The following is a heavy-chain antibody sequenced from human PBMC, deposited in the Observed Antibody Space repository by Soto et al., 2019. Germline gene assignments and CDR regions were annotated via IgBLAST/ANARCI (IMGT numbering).Heavy chain of an antibody. V-gene: IGHV4-61*08. CDR3: ARVLGNYDFWSGLPGRFDP. CDR1: GGSISSGGYY. D-gene: IGHD3-3*01. Sequence: SETLSLTCTVSGGSISSGGYYWSWIRQHPGKGLEWIGYIYYSGSTNYNPSLKSRVTISVDTSKNQLSLKLSSVTAADTAVYYCARVLGNYDFWSGLPGRFDPWGQGTLVTVSS. CDR2: IYYSGST. J-gene: IGHJ5*02.